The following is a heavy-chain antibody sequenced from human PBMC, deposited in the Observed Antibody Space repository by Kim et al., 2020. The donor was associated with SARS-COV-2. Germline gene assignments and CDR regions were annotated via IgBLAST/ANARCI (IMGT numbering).Heavy chain of an antibody. J-gene: IGHJ6*02. CDR1: GFTFSSYE. Sequence: GGSLRLSCAASGFTFSSYEMNWVRQAPGKGLEWVSYISSSGSTIYYADSVKGRFTISRDNAKNSLYLQMNSLRAEDTAVYYCARAPMYYYDSSGYPQAGMDVWGQGTPVTVSS. CDR3: ARAPMYYYDSSGYPQAGMDV. V-gene: IGHV3-48*03. CDR2: ISSSGSTI. D-gene: IGHD3-22*01.